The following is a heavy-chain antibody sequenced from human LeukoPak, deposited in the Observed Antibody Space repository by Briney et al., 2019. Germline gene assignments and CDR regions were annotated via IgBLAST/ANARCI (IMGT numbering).Heavy chain of an antibody. V-gene: IGHV3-48*01. CDR1: GFTFSSYS. CDR3: ARDANWFDP. Sequence: GGSLRLSCAASGFTFSSYSMNWVRQAPGKGLEWVSYISSGSSTIYYADSVKGRFTISRDNAKNSLYLQMNSLRAEDTAVYYCARDANWFDPWGQGTLVTVSS. J-gene: IGHJ5*02. CDR2: ISSGSSTI.